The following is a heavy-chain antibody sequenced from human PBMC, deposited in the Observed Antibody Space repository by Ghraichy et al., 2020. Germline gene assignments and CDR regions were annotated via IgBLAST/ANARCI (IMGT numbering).Heavy chain of an antibody. Sequence: ESLNISCTVSGGSISSYYWSWIRQPPGKGLEWIGYIYYSGSTNYNPSLKSRVTISVDTSKNQFSLKLSSVTAADTAVYYCASTRIWFGELSGYFDYWGQGTLVTVSS. CDR2: IYYSGST. V-gene: IGHV4-59*08. D-gene: IGHD3-10*01. CDR3: ASTRIWFGELSGYFDY. CDR1: GGSISSYY. J-gene: IGHJ4*02.